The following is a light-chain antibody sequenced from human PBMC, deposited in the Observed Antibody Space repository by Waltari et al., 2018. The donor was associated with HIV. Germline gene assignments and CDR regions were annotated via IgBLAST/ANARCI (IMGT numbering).Light chain of an antibody. CDR3: QQADSFPVT. CDR1: QDISTW. CDR2: AAS. V-gene: IGKV1-12*01. Sequence: DIQLTQSPSSVYASVGDSVNITGRASQDISTWLAWYQQKPGKAPRLLIYAASTLQSGFPSRFSGSGSATDFTLTLNSAQPEDFATYYCQQADSFPVTFGQGTRLDFK. J-gene: IGKJ5*01.